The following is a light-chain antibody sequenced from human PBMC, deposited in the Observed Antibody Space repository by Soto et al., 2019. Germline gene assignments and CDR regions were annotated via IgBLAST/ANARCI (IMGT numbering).Light chain of an antibody. CDR1: QSIRSW. V-gene: IGKV1-5*03. CDR2: KAS. J-gene: IGKJ1*01. Sequence: IQMTQSPSTLPASVGDRVTVTCLASQSIRSWLAWYQEKPGKAPKLLIYKASLLETGVPSRFSGSGSGTEFTLTISSLQTDDFGTYYCQQYNSHPWTFGQRTKV. CDR3: QQYNSHPWT.